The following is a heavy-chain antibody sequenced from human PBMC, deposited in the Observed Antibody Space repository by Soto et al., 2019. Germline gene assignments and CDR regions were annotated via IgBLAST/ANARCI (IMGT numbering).Heavy chain of an antibody. CDR3: AKVSRKGSAIDFDY. CDR2: VNPNNGDT. J-gene: IGHJ4*02. V-gene: IGHV1-8*01. D-gene: IGHD3-10*01. CDR1: GYTFSNYD. Sequence: QVQLVQSGAELKKPGASVKVSCKASGYTFSNYDMNWVRQATGQGPEWIGWVNPNNGDTGYAQKFQGRVTLTTDIPPTPALIELTRLRSKETGIFFCAKVSRKGSAIDFDYWGQGTLITVSS.